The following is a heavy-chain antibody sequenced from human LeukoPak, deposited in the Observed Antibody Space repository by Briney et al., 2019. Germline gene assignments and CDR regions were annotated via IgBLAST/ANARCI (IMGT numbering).Heavy chain of an antibody. Sequence: PSETLSLTCAVYGGSFSGYYWSWIRQPPGKGLEWIGEINHSGSTNYNPSLKSRVTISVDTSKNQFSLKLSSVTAADTAVYYYVAAAAGFDYWGQGTLVTVSS. V-gene: IGHV4-34*01. J-gene: IGHJ4*02. CDR2: INHSGST. CDR3: VAAAAGFDY. D-gene: IGHD6-13*01. CDR1: GGSFSGYY.